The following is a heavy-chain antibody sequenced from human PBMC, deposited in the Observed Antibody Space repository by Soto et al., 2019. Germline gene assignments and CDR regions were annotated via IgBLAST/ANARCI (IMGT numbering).Heavy chain of an antibody. Sequence: EVQQLESGGGLLQPGGSLRLSCAASGFTFSNYAMSWVRQAPGKGLEWVSAISGSGGSTYYADSLKGRFTISRDNFKNTLYMQTIRLSDDDTALSYCAHDSNCDHLDRRRYYRLRDENWGQGTLVTVSS. CDR3: AHDSNCDHLDRRRYYRLRDEN. D-gene: IGHD3-22*01. CDR1: GFTFSNYA. V-gene: IGHV3-23*01. J-gene: IGHJ1*01. CDR2: ISGSGGST.